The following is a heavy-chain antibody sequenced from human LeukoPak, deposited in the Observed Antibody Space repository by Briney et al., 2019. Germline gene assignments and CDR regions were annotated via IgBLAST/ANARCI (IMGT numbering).Heavy chain of an antibody. V-gene: IGHV4-34*01. CDR1: GGSFSAYY. J-gene: IGHJ4*02. D-gene: IGHD4-23*01. CDR3: ATGGTTVVTDY. Sequence: SETLSLTCAVYGGSFSAYYWSWIRQPPGKGLEWIGEISHSGSTNYNPSLKSRVTISVDTSKNQFSLKLSSVTAADTAVYYCATGGTTVVTDYWGQGTLVTVSS. CDR2: ISHSGST.